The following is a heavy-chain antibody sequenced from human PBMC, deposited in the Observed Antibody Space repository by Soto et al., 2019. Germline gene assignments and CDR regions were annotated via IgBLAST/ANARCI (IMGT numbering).Heavy chain of an antibody. J-gene: IGHJ4*02. Sequence: GGSLRLSCAASGFTFSSYWMSWVRQAPGKGLEWVANIKQDGSEKYYVDSVKGRFTISRDNAKNSLYLQMNSLRAEDTAVYYCARTSGWYMVRGISSNFDYWGQGTLVTVSS. CDR3: ARTSGWYMVRGISSNFDY. CDR1: GFTFSSYW. V-gene: IGHV3-7*05. CDR2: IKQDGSEK. D-gene: IGHD3-10*01.